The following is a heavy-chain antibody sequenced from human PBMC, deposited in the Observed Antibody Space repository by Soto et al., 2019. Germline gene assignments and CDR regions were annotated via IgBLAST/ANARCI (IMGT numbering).Heavy chain of an antibody. D-gene: IGHD7-27*01. V-gene: IGHV1-24*01. Sequence: ASVKVSCKVSGYTLTELSMHWVRQAPGKGLEWMGGFDPEDGETIYAQKFQGRVTMTEDTSTDTAYMELSSLRSEDTAVYYCATDGPGQDDAFDIWGQWTMVTVSS. CDR2: FDPEDGET. J-gene: IGHJ3*02. CDR1: GYTLTELS. CDR3: ATDGPGQDDAFDI.